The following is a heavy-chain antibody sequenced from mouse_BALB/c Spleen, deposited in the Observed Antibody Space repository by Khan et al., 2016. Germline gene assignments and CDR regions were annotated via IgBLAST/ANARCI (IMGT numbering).Heavy chain of an antibody. Sequence: VQLQQSGAELVKPGASVKLSCTASGFNIKDTYMHWVKQRPEQGLEWIGRIDPANGNTKYDPKFQGKATITADTSSNTAYLQLGSLTSEDTAVYYCASNSLGGYWGQGTSVTVSS. CDR3: ASNSLGGY. CDR2: IDPANGNT. D-gene: IGHD1-2*01. V-gene: IGHV14-3*02. J-gene: IGHJ4*01. CDR1: GFNIKDTY.